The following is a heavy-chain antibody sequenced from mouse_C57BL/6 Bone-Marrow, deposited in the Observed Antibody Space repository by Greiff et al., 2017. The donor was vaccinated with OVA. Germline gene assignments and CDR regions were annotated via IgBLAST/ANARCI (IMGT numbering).Heavy chain of an antibody. J-gene: IGHJ3*01. CDR2: IDPENGAT. CDR3: TLRLRAWFAY. CDR1: GFNIKDDY. Sequence: EVMLVESGAELVRPGASVKLSCTASGFNIKDDYMHWVKQRPEQGLEWIGWIDPENGATESASKFQGKAPIPADTSYNTAYLPLSSLTSEDTAVYNCTLRLRAWFAYWGQGTLVTVAA. V-gene: IGHV14-4*01. D-gene: IGHD2-4*01.